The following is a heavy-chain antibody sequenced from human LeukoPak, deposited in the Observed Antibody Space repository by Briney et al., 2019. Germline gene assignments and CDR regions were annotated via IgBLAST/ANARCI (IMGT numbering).Heavy chain of an antibody. J-gene: IGHJ4*02. D-gene: IGHD3-22*01. CDR1: GFTFSSYA. V-gene: IGHV3-30-3*01. CDR3: ARGRITMIVVVPLDY. CDR2: ISYDGSNK. Sequence: GGSLRLSCAASGFTFSSYAMHWVRQAPGKGLEWVGVISYDGSNKYYADSVKGRFTISRDNSKNTLYLQMNSLRAEDTAVYYCARGRITMIVVVPLDYWGQGTLVTVSS.